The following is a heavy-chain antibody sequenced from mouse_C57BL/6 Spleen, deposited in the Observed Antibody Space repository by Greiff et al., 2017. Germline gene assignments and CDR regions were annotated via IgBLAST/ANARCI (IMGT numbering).Heavy chain of an antibody. Sequence: QVQLQQSGAELAKPGASVKLSCKASGYTFTSYWMHWVKQRPGQGLEWIGYINPSSGYTKYNQKFKDKATLTADKSSRTAYMQLSSLTYEDSAVYYCARGELGRGYFDYWGQGTTLTVSS. D-gene: IGHD4-1*01. J-gene: IGHJ2*01. CDR3: ARGELGRGYFDY. V-gene: IGHV1-7*01. CDR2: INPSSGYT. CDR1: GYTFTSYW.